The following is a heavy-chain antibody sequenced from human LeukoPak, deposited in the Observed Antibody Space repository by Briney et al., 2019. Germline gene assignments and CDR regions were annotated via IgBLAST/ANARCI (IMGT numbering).Heavy chain of an antibody. CDR2: ISGSGGST. D-gene: IGHD2-2*01. CDR1: GFTFSSYA. CDR3: AKVGVSVYCSSTSCYLAY. J-gene: IGHJ4*02. V-gene: IGHV3-23*01. Sequence: PGGSLRLSCAASGFTFSSYAMSWVCQAPGKGLEWVLAISGSGGSTYYADSVKGRFTISRDNSKNTLYLQMNSLRAEDTAVYYCAKVGVSVYCSSTSCYLAYWGQGTLVTVSS.